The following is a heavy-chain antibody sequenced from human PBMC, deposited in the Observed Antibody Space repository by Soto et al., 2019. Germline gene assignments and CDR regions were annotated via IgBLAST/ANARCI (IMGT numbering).Heavy chain of an antibody. CDR1: GYTFTSYA. D-gene: IGHD4-17*01. CDR3: ARELPPTVTTRDAFDI. J-gene: IGHJ3*02. V-gene: IGHV1-3*01. CDR2: INAGNGNT. Sequence: ASVKVSCKASGYTFTSYAMHWVRQAPGQRLEWMGWINAGNGNTKYSQKFQGRVTITRDTSASTAYMELSSLRSEDTAVYYCARELPPTVTTRDAFDIWGQGTMVTVSS.